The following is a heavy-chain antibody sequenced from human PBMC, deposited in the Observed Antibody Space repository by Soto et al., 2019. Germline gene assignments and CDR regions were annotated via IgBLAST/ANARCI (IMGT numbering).Heavy chain of an antibody. CDR2: ISNGGDT. V-gene: IGHV3-66*01. D-gene: IGHD2-15*01. CDR3: VREPRYCSGGSCSITGDAFDI. CDR1: GLIVSSTY. J-gene: IGHJ3*02. Sequence: EVELVESGGGLVQPGGSLRLSCAASGLIVSSTYMNWVRQAPGKGLEWVSVISNGGDTHYADSVKGRFSLSRDISKNTXXXXXXXXXXXXXXXXXCVREPRYCSGGSCSITGDAFDIWGQGTMVTVSS.